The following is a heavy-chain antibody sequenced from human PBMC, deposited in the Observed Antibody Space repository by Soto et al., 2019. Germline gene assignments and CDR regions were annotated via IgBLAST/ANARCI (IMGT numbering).Heavy chain of an antibody. Sequence: EVQLLDSGGGWVQPGGSLRLSCVASGFVFSDYAMSWVRQAPGKGLEWVSAISAGGSDTYYADSVKGRFTVSRVNSKNTLYLQMNPLRAEATAIYYCASVPIWCGSSSCYTEGFDSWGQGTLVTVSS. CDR2: ISAGGSDT. D-gene: IGHD2-2*01. V-gene: IGHV3-23*01. CDR3: ASVPIWCGSSSCYTEGFDS. CDR1: GFVFSDYA. J-gene: IGHJ4*02.